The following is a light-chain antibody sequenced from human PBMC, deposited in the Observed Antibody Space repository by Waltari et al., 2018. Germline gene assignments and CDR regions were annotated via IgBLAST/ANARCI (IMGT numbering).Light chain of an antibody. Sequence: DVVMTQSPLSLPVTLGQPASISCRSSQSLVHSDGNTYLNWFQQRPGQSPRRLIFTVSTRESEVADRFSGSGSGTDFTLKISRVEAEDVGVYYYMQGTHWPLYTFGQGTKLEIK. CDR1: QSLVHSDGNTY. CDR2: TVS. J-gene: IGKJ2*01. CDR3: MQGTHWPLYT. V-gene: IGKV2-30*02.